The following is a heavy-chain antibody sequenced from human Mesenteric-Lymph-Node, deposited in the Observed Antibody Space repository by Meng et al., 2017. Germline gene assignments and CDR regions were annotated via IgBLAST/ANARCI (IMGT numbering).Heavy chain of an antibody. Sequence: ASVKVSCKASGYTFTSYGISWVRQAPGQGLEWMGRINPNSGGTNYAQKFQGRVTMTRDTSISTAYMELSRLRSDDTAVYYCASHSYGYVFAFDIWGQGTMVTVSS. CDR3: ASHSYGYVFAFDI. V-gene: IGHV1-2*06. CDR2: INPNSGGT. J-gene: IGHJ3*02. CDR1: GYTFTSYG. D-gene: IGHD5-18*01.